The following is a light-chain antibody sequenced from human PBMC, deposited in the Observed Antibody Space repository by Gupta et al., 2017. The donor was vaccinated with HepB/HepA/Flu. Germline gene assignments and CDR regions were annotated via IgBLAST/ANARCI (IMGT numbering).Light chain of an antibody. J-gene: IGKJ1*01. Sequence: EIVLTQSPGTLSLSPGERATLSCRASQSVSNNFLAWYQQKPGQTPRLLIYATPNRATGIPDRFSGSGSGTDFTLTMSRLEPEDFAVYYCLQDGSSARRFGQGTKLEIK. V-gene: IGKV3-20*01. CDR3: LQDGSSARR. CDR1: QSVSNNF. CDR2: ATP.